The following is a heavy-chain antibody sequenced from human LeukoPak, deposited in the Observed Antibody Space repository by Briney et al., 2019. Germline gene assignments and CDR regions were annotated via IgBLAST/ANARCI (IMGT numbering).Heavy chain of an antibody. Sequence: SGPALVKPTQTLTLTCTFSGFSLSTRGMRVSWIRQPPGKALEWLARIDWDDDKFYSTSLKTRLTISKDTSKNQVVLTMTNMDPVDTATYYCARMGLSSSGYYYDYWGQGTLVTVSS. CDR1: GFSLSTRGMR. CDR2: IDWDDDK. V-gene: IGHV2-70*04. D-gene: IGHD3-22*01. CDR3: ARMGLSSSGYYYDY. J-gene: IGHJ4*02.